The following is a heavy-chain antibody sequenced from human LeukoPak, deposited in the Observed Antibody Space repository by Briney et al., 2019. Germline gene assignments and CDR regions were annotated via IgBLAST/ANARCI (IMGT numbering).Heavy chain of an antibody. CDR1: GFTFSSYS. V-gene: IGHV3-30*18. Sequence: GGSLRLSCAASGFTFSSYSMNWVRQAPGKGLEWVAVISYDGSNKYYADSVKGRFTISRDNSKNTLYLQMNSLRAEDTAVYYCAKDLGYSYGYHYYYYGMDVWGQGTTVTVSS. CDR2: ISYDGSNK. J-gene: IGHJ6*02. CDR3: AKDLGYSYGYHYYYYGMDV. D-gene: IGHD5-18*01.